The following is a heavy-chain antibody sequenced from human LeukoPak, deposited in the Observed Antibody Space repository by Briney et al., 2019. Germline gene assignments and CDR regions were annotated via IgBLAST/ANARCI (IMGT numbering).Heavy chain of an antibody. Sequence: GESLKISCKGSGYSFTSYWIGWVRQMPGKGLEWMGIIYPGDSDTRYSPSFQGQVTISADKSISTDYLQWSSLKASDTAMYYCARSQASSSDAFDFWGQGTMVTVSS. CDR1: GYSFTSYW. V-gene: IGHV5-51*01. D-gene: IGHD6-13*01. CDR3: ARSQASSSDAFDF. CDR2: IYPGDSDT. J-gene: IGHJ3*01.